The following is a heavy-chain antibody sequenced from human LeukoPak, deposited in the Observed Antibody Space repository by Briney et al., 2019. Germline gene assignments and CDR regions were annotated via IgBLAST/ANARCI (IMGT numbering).Heavy chain of an antibody. Sequence: ASVKVSCKASGGTFSSYAISWVRQAPGQGLEWMGGIIPIFGTANYAQKFQGRVTITADESTSTAYMVLSSLRSEDTAVYYRARDRAAAGIRWFDPWGQGTLVTVSS. D-gene: IGHD6-13*01. V-gene: IGHV1-69*13. CDR2: IIPIFGTA. J-gene: IGHJ5*02. CDR3: ARDRAAAGIRWFDP. CDR1: GGTFSSYA.